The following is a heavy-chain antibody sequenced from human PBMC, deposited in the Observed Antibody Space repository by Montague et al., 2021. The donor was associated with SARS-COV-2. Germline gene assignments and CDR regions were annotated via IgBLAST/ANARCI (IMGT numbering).Heavy chain of an antibody. D-gene: IGHD3-22*01. CDR2: VNHSEST. J-gene: IGHJ6*03. V-gene: IGHV4-34*01. Sequence: SETLSLTCAASGGSFSGFYWSWVRQSPGKGLEWIGDVNHSESTNYNPSPKSRVTISVDRSKNQFSLRLRSVTAADTAVYYCARGRGLYYESSGGLYYMDVWGEGTTVTVSS. CDR1: GGSFSGFY. CDR3: ARGRGLYYESSGGLYYMDV.